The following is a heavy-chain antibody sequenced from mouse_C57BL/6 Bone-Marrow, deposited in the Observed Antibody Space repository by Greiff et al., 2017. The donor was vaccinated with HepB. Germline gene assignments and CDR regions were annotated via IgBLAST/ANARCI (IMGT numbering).Heavy chain of an antibody. CDR2: ISSGSSTI. V-gene: IGHV5-17*01. Sequence: DVKLMESGGGLVKPGGSLKLSCAASGFTFSDYGMHWVRQAPEKGLEWVAYISSGSSTIYYADTVKGRFTISRDNAKNTLFLQMTSLRSEDTAMYYCATYDYDGDYYAMDYWGQGTSVTVSS. D-gene: IGHD2-4*01. CDR3: ATYDYDGDYYAMDY. CDR1: GFTFSDYG. J-gene: IGHJ4*01.